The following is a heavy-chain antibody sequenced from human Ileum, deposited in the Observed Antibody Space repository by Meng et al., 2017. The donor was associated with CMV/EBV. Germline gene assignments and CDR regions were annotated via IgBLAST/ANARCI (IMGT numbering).Heavy chain of an antibody. V-gene: IGHV3-7*01. J-gene: IGHJ6*02. D-gene: IGHD3-9*01. CDR1: GFTFSTSW. Sequence: GESLKISCEASGFTFSTSWMHWIRQVPGKGLEWVAILTPDGRDTYYVDSVKGRFTISRDNSKNTLFLQMNSVSVEDTALYYCVRGDDWRDYYGMDVWGQGTTVTVSS. CDR2: LTPDGRDT. CDR3: VRGDDWRDYYGMDV.